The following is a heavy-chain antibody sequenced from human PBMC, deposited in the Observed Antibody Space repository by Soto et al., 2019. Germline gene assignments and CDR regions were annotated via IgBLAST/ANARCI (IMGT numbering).Heavy chain of an antibody. CDR1: GGSISSSSYY. Sequence: QLQLQESGPGLVKPSETLSLTCTVSGGSISSSSYYWGWIRQPPGKGLEWIGSIYYSGSTYYNPSLKSRVTISVDTSKNQFSLKLSSVTAADTAVYYCARRVSWNYRYYYYYYMDVWGKGTTVTVSS. CDR3: ARRVSWNYRYYYYYYMDV. D-gene: IGHD1-7*01. V-gene: IGHV4-39*01. J-gene: IGHJ6*03. CDR2: IYYSGST.